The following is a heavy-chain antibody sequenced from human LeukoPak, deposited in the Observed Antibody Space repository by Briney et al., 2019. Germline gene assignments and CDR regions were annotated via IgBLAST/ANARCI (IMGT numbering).Heavy chain of an antibody. CDR2: TYYRSKWYN. V-gene: IGHV6-1*01. Sequence: SQTLSLTCAISGDSVSSNSAACNWIRQSPSRGLEWLGRTYYRSKWYNDYAVSVKSRITINPDTSKNQFSLQLNSVTPEDTAVYYCARDLGYCSGGSCYSDYYYYGMDVWGQGTTVTVSS. CDR1: GDSVSSNSAA. J-gene: IGHJ6*02. D-gene: IGHD2-15*01. CDR3: ARDLGYCSGGSCYSDYYYYGMDV.